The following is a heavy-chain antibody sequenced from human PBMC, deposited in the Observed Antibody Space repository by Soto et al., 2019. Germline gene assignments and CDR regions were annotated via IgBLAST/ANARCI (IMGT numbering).Heavy chain of an antibody. J-gene: IGHJ1*01. D-gene: IGHD5-12*01. CDR1: AFIFSNYE. CDR2: ISISGSNI. CDR3: VRAAGVASPAEYFQH. Sequence: GGSLRLSCAASAFIFSNYEMNWVRQAPGKGLEWISYISISGSNIYYADSVKGRFSIFRYNAKKSLYLQMNSLRAEDTAVYYCVRAAGVASPAEYFQHWGQGTLVTVSS. V-gene: IGHV3-48*03.